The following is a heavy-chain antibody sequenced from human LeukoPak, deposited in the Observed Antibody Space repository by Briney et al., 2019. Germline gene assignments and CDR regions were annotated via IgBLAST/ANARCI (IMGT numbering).Heavy chain of an antibody. CDR2: IIPIFGTA. Sequence: AASVKVSCKASGGTFSSYAISWVRQAPGQGLEWMGGIIPIFGTANYARKFQGRVTITTDESTSTAFMELSSLRSEDTAVYYCARNIYGDYPSPYYYYMDVWGKGTTVTVSS. J-gene: IGHJ6*03. CDR1: GGTFSSYA. CDR3: ARNIYGDYPSPYYYYMDV. D-gene: IGHD4-17*01. V-gene: IGHV1-69*05.